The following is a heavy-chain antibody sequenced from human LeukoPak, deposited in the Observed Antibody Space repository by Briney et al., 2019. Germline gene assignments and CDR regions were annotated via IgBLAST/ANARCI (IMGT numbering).Heavy chain of an antibody. J-gene: IGHJ4*02. V-gene: IGHV1-2*04. Sequence: ASVKVSCKASGYTFTGYYMHWVRQAPGQGLEWMGWINPNSGGTNYAQKFQGWVTMTRDTSISTAYMELSRLRSDDTAVYYCARVGYYGSGSPRGFDYWGQGTLVTVSS. CDR2: INPNSGGT. D-gene: IGHD3-10*01. CDR1: GYTFTGYY. CDR3: ARVGYYGSGSPRGFDY.